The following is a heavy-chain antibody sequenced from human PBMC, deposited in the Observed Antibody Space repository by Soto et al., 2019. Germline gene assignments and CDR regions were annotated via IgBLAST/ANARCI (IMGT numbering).Heavy chain of an antibody. D-gene: IGHD6-19*01. CDR3: ASGIEQWLANFDY. CDR1: GGTFSSYA. V-gene: IGHV1-69*13. Sequence: SVKVSCKASGGTFSSYAISWVRQAPGQGLEWMGGIIPIFGTANYAQKFQGRVTITADESTSTAYMELSSLRSDDTAVYYCASGIEQWLANFDYWGQGTLVTVSS. J-gene: IGHJ4*02. CDR2: IIPIFGTA.